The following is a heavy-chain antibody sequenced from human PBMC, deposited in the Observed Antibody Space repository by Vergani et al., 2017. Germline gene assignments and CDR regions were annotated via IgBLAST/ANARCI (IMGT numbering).Heavy chain of an antibody. CDR3: ARSLGYSSSWYYYYYGMDV. Sequence: EVQLVESGGGLVQPGGSLRLSCAASGFTFSSYEMNWVRQAPGKGLEWVSYISSSGSTIYYADSVKGRFTISRDNAKNSLYLQMNSLRAEDTAVYYCARSLGYSSSWYYYYYGMDVWGQGTTVTVSS. V-gene: IGHV3-48*03. J-gene: IGHJ6*02. CDR1: GFTFSSYE. CDR2: ISSSGSTI. D-gene: IGHD6-13*01.